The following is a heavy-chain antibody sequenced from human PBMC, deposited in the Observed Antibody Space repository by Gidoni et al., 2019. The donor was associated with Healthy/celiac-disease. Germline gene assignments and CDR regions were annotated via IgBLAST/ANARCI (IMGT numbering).Heavy chain of an antibody. CDR3: AREAIRYCSSTSCYTRRANYYYYYMDV. CDR2: INHSGST. CDR1: GGSFSRYY. Sequence: QVHLQQWGAGLLKPSETLSLTCAAYGGSFSRYYWRWLRQPPGKGLEWIGEINHSGSTNYNPSLKSRVTISVDTSKNQFSLKLSSVTAADTAVYYCAREAIRYCSSTSCYTRRANYYYYYMDVWGKGTTVTVSS. V-gene: IGHV4-34*01. J-gene: IGHJ6*03. D-gene: IGHD2-2*02.